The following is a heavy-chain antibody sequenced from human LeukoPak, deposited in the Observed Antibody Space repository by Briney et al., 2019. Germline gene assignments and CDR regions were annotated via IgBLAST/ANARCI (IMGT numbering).Heavy chain of an antibody. J-gene: IGHJ4*02. D-gene: IGHD6-19*01. V-gene: IGHV4-34*01. Sequence: PSETLSLTCAVYGGSFSGYYWSWIRQPPGKGLEWIGEINHSGSTNYNPSLKSRVTISVDRSKNQFSLKLSSVTAADTAVYYCARLIAVAVFDYWGQGTLVTVSS. CDR1: GGSFSGYY. CDR2: INHSGST. CDR3: ARLIAVAVFDY.